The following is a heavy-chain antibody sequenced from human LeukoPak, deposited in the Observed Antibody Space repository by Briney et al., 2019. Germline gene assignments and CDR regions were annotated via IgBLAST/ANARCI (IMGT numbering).Heavy chain of an antibody. CDR1: GFTFSAHY. D-gene: IGHD1-26*01. CDR2: IRNKDNKYII. Sequence: PGGSLRLSCAASGFTFSAHYMDWVRQTPGKGLEWVGRIRNKDNKYIIEYAASVKGRFTISRDDSKSKLDLQMNSLKTEDTAVYYCARVGNYLDYWGQGTLVIVSS. CDR3: ARVGNYLDY. V-gene: IGHV3-72*01. J-gene: IGHJ4*02.